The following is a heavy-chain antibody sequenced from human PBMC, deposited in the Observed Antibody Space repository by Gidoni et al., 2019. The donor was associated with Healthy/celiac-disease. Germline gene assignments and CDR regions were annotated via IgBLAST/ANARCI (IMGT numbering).Heavy chain of an antibody. Sequence: QVHLQQWGAGLSKPSETLPLTCAVYGWSFSGYYWSWIRQTPGQGLEWIGEINHSGSTNYNPSLKSRITISVDTSKNQFSMKLSAVAAADTAVYYCARGENSRKRQWLVPSRFDPWGQGTLVTVSS. J-gene: IGHJ5*02. CDR1: GWSFSGYY. CDR2: INHSGST. CDR3: ARGENSRKRQWLVPSRFDP. V-gene: IGHV4-34*01. D-gene: IGHD6-19*01.